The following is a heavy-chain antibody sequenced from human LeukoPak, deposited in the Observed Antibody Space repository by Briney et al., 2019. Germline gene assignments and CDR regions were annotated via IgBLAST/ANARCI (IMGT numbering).Heavy chain of an antibody. CDR1: GYTFTGYY. Sequence: ASVKVSCKASGYTFTGYYMQWVRQAPGQGLEWMGWINPNSGGTNYAQKFQGRVTMTRDTSISTAYMELSRLRSDDTAVYYCATDHYCDSRGYYYYGLDVWGQGTPVPVS. CDR3: ATDHYCDSRGYYYYGLDV. J-gene: IGHJ6*02. V-gene: IGHV1-2*02. D-gene: IGHD3-22*01. CDR2: INPNSGGT.